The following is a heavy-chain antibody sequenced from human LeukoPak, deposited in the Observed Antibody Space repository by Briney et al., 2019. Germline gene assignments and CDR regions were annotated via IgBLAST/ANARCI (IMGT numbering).Heavy chain of an antibody. CDR1: GGSFSGYY. V-gene: IGHV4-34*01. J-gene: IGHJ4*02. CDR3: ARDRRDGYNDHSDY. Sequence: PSETLSLTCAVYGGSFSGYYWSWIRQPPGKGLEWIGEINHSGSTNYNPSLKSRVTISVDTSKNQFSLKLSSVTAADTAVYYCARDRRDGYNDHSDYWGQGTLVTVSS. D-gene: IGHD5-24*01. CDR2: INHSGST.